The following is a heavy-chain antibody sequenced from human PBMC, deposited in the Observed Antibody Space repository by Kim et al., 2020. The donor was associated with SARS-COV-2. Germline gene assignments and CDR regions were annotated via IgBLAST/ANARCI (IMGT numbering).Heavy chain of an antibody. J-gene: IGHJ3*02. CDR1: GFTFSSYW. Sequence: GGSLRLSCAASGFTFSSYWMSWVRQAPGKGLEWVANIKQDGSEKYYVDSVKGRFTISRDNAKNSLYLQMNSLRAEDTAVYYCAREGRWELLPDAFDIWGQGTMVTVSS. CDR3: AREGRWELLPDAFDI. D-gene: IGHD1-26*01. CDR2: IKQDGSEK. V-gene: IGHV3-7*01.